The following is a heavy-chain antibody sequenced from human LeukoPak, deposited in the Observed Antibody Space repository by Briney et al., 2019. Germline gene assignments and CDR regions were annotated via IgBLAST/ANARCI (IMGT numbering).Heavy chain of an antibody. CDR1: GGTFSNYD. Sequence: ASVKVSCEASGGTFSNYDISWVRQAPGQGLEWVGDIIPIFGTANYAQKFQGRVTITADESTSTAYMELSSLRSEDTAVYYCARGSGGSFHSGIHFWGQGTLVTVSS. CDR2: IIPIFGTA. D-gene: IGHD1-26*01. V-gene: IGHV1-69*13. CDR3: ARGSGGSFHSGIHF. J-gene: IGHJ4*02.